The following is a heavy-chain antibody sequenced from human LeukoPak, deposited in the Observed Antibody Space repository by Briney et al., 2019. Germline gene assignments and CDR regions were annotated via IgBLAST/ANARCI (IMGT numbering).Heavy chain of an antibody. CDR2: IYTSGST. CDR1: GGSISSYY. Sequence: SETLSLTCTVSGGSISSYYWSWIRQPPGKGLEWIGYIYTSGSTNYNPSLKSRVTISVDTSKNQFSLKLSSVTAADTAVHYCARLAANRYYYYMDVWGKGTTVTVSS. J-gene: IGHJ6*03. D-gene: IGHD2-15*01. V-gene: IGHV4-4*09. CDR3: ARLAANRYYYYMDV.